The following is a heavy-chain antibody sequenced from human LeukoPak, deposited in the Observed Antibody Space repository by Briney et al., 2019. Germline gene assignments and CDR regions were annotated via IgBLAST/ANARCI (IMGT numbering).Heavy chain of an antibody. V-gene: IGHV4-59*12. CDR2: MYHTGIT. CDR3: ARVDYYGTDKPNDY. CDR1: GGSISSYY. D-gene: IGHD3-10*01. Sequence: SETLSLTCTVSGGSISSYYWSWIRQPPGKGLEWIGNMYHTGITYYNPSLRSRVTISVDTSKNQFSLKLSSVTAADTAVYYCARVDYYGTDKPNDYWGQGTLVTVSS. J-gene: IGHJ4*02.